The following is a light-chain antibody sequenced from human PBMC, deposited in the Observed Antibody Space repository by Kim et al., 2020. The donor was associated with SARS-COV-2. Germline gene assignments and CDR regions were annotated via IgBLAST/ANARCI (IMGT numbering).Light chain of an antibody. J-gene: IGKJ5*01. CDR1: QSVSSD. Sequence: YPGERATLSCRASQSVSSDLAWYQQKPGQTPRLLSYGASTRATGIPARFSGSGSGTDFTLTITSLQSEDFAVYYCQQYHHWPPITFGQGTRLEIK. CDR3: QQYHHWPPIT. V-gene: IGKV3-15*01. CDR2: GAS.